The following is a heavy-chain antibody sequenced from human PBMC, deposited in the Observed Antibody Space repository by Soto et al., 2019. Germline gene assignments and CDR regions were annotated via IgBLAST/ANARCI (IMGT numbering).Heavy chain of an antibody. CDR2: ISAYNGNT. V-gene: IGHV1-18*01. CDR1: GYTFTSYG. J-gene: IGHJ5*02. D-gene: IGHD2-2*01. Sequence: QVQLVQSGAEVKKPGASVKVSCKASGYTFTSYGISWVRQAPGQGLEWMGWISAYNGNTNYAQKLQGRVTMTTDTPTSTAYMELSSLRSDDTAVYYCARGGCSSTSCAPHSWFDPWGQGTLVTVSS. CDR3: ARGGCSSTSCAPHSWFDP.